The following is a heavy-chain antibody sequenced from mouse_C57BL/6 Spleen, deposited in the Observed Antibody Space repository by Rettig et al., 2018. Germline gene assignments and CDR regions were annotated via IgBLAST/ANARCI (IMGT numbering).Heavy chain of an antibody. CDR1: GFNIKDDY. CDR2: IDPDNGDT. V-gene: IGHV14-4*01. J-gene: IGHJ2*01. CDR3: TTYGDYGY. Sequence: SGFNIKDDYMHWVKQRPEQGLEWIGWIDPDNGDTEYASKFQGKATITADTSSNTAYLQLSSLTSEDTAVYYCTTYGDYGYWGQGTTLTVSS. D-gene: IGHD2-13*01.